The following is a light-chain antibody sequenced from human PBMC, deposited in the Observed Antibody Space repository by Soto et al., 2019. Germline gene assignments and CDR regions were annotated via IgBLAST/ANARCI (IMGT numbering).Light chain of an antibody. Sequence: EIVLTQSPGTLSLSPGERATLSCRASQSVSSSYLAWYQQKPGQAPRLLIYGASSRATCIPDRFSGSGSGTDFTLTISRLEPEYFSVYYCQQYGSSPRTFGQGTKVGIK. CDR1: QSVSSSY. J-gene: IGKJ1*01. CDR3: QQYGSSPRT. V-gene: IGKV3-20*01. CDR2: GAS.